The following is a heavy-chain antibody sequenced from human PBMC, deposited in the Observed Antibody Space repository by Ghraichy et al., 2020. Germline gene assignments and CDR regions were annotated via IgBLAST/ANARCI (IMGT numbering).Heavy chain of an antibody. Sequence: SETLSLTCAVYGGSFSGYYWSWIRQPPGKGLEWIGEINHSGSTNYNPSLKSRVTISVDTSKNQFSLKLSSVTAADTAVYYCARSFPVTTRDYWGQGTLVTVSS. V-gene: IGHV4-34*01. CDR2: INHSGST. CDR1: GGSFSGYY. CDR3: ARSFPVTTRDY. D-gene: IGHD4-17*01. J-gene: IGHJ4*02.